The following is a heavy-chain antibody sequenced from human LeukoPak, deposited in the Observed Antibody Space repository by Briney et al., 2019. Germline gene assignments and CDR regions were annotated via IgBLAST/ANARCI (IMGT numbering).Heavy chain of an antibody. CDR3: ARSHDHLWGNYSDY. J-gene: IGHJ4*02. Sequence: SETLSLTCDVSGVSIDSTNWWNWVRQPPGKGLEWIGEIHHDGRINYNPSLKSRVTLSVDKSKNQFSLRLNSVTAADTAMYYCARSHDHLWGNYSDYWGQGTLVTVSS. CDR1: GVSIDSTNW. CDR2: IHHDGRI. D-gene: IGHD3-16*01. V-gene: IGHV4/OR15-8*01.